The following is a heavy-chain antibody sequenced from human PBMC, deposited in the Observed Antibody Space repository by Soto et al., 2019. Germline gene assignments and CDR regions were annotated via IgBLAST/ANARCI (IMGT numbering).Heavy chain of an antibody. J-gene: IGHJ6*02. CDR1: GGSISSGGYY. D-gene: IGHD3-10*01. CDR3: ARGRSRFYYGSGSYYRYYYYYGMDV. CDR2: IYYSGST. Sequence: SETLSLTCTVSGGSISSGGYYWSWIRQHPGKGLGWIGYIYYSGSTYYNPSLKSRVTISVDTSKNQFSLKLSSVTAAYTAVYYWARGRSRFYYGSGSYYRYYYYYGMDVWGQGTTVTVSS. V-gene: IGHV4-31*03.